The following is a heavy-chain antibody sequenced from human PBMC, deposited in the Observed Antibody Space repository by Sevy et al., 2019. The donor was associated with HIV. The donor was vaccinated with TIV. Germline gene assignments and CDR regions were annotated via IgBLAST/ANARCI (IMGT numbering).Heavy chain of an antibody. D-gene: IGHD1-26*01. Sequence: GGSLRLSCEASGFTFSSYAMHWVRQAPGKGLEWVAVISYDEIHKDYADSVKGRFTISRDISKNTLYLQMNGLRAEDTAVYYCARDLPHLLPWELSRGSDYWGQGTLVTVSS. CDR1: GFTFSSYA. J-gene: IGHJ4*02. V-gene: IGHV3-30*04. CDR3: ARDLPHLLPWELSRGSDY. CDR2: ISYDEIHK.